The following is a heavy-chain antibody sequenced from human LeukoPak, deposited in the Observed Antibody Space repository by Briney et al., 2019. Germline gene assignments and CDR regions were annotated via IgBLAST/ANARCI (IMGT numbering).Heavy chain of an antibody. CDR1: GFTFSSYE. CDR2: ISSSGSTI. V-gene: IGHV3-48*03. CDR3: ARDTGYSSGWTDYYYYYYMDV. Sequence: GGSLRLSCAASGFTFSSYEMNWVRQAPGKGLEWVSYISSSGSTIYYADSVKGRFTISRDNVKNSLYLQMNSLRAEDTAVYYCARDTGYSSGWTDYYYYYYMDVWGKGTTVTISS. J-gene: IGHJ6*03. D-gene: IGHD6-19*01.